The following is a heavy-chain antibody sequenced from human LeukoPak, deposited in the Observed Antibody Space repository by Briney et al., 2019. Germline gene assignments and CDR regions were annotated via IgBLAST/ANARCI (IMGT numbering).Heavy chain of an antibody. J-gene: IGHJ5*02. CDR2: ISAYNGNT. V-gene: IGHV1-18*04. Sequence: ASVKVSCKASGYTFTSYGISWVRQAPGQGLEWMGWISAYNGNTNYAHKLQGRVTMTTDTSTSTACMELRSLRSDDTAVYYCARAHFHSGWFDPWGQGTLVTVSS. CDR1: GYTFTSYG. D-gene: IGHD2-21*01. CDR3: ARAHFHSGWFDP.